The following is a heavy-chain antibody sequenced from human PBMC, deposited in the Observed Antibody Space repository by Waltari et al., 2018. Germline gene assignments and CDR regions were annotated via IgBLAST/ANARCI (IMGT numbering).Heavy chain of an antibody. CDR2: IIPIFGTA. J-gene: IGHJ6*02. Sequence: QVQLVQSGAEVKKPGSSVKVSCKASGGTFSSYAISWVRQAPGQGLGWMGRIIPIFGTANYAPKFQGRVTITADKSTSTAYMELSSLRSEDTAVYYCARDLGGYSGYDLQYYYGMDVWGQGTTVTVSS. D-gene: IGHD5-12*01. CDR1: GGTFSSYA. CDR3: ARDLGGYSGYDLQYYYGMDV. V-gene: IGHV1-69*08.